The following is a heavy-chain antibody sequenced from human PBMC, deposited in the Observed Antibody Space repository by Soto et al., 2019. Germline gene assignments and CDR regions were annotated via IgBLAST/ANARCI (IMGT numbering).Heavy chain of an antibody. CDR1: GFTFSNAW. CDR2: IKSKTDGGTT. Sequence: GGSLRLSCAASGFTFSNAWMSWVRQAPGKGLEWVGRIKSKTDGGTTDYAAPVKGRFTISRDDSKNTLYLQMNSLKTEDPAVYYCTTGELGIYDAFDIWGQGTMVTVSS. CDR3: TTGELGIYDAFDI. J-gene: IGHJ3*02. D-gene: IGHD7-27*01. V-gene: IGHV3-15*01.